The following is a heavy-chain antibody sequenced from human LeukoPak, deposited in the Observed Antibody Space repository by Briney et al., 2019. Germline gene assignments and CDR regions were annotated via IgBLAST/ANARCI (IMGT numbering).Heavy chain of an antibody. CDR3: ARDSCGWWGAFDI. D-gene: IGHD6-19*01. V-gene: IGHV4-59*01. CDR1: GGSISSYY. Sequence: SETLSLTCTVSGGSISSYYWSWIRQPPGKGLEWIGYIYYSGSTNYNPSLKSRVTISVDTSKNQFSLKLSSVTAADTAVYYCARDSCGWWGAFDIWGQGTMVTVSS. CDR2: IYYSGST. J-gene: IGHJ3*02.